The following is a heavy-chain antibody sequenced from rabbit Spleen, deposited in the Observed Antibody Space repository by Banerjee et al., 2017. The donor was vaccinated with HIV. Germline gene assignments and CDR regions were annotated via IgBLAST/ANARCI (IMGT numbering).Heavy chain of an antibody. Sequence: QEQLVESGGGLVKPEGSLKLSCKASGFDFTSTYYMCWVRQAPGKGLELIACIDSSSGNTAYATWAKGRFTISKTSSTTVTLQMTSLTAADTAPYFCARGEHFKLWGPGTLVTVS. CDR3: ARGEHFKL. CDR1: GFDFTSTYY. V-gene: IGHV1S45*01. J-gene: IGHJ4*01. CDR2: IDSSSGNT.